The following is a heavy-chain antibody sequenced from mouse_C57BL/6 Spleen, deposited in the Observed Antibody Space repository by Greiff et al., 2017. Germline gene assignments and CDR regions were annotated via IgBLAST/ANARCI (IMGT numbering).Heavy chain of an antibody. J-gene: IGHJ3*01. V-gene: IGHV1-53*01. CDR2: INPSNGGT. CDR3: AADGYYVLFAY. D-gene: IGHD2-3*01. Sequence: QVQLQQPGTELVKPGASVKLSCKASGYTFTSYRMHWVKQRPEQGLEWIGNINPSNGGTNYNEKFKGKATLTADKSSSTAYMQLSSLTSEDSAVXGCAADGYYVLFAYWGQGTLVTVSA. CDR1: GYTFTSYR.